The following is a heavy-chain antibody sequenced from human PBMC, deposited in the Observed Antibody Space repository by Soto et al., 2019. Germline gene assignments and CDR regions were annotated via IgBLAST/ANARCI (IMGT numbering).Heavy chain of an antibody. D-gene: IGHD3-10*01. CDR1: GGSISSSSYY. J-gene: IGHJ4*02. CDR2: IYYSGST. V-gene: IGHV4-39*01. Sequence: SETLSLTCTVSGGSISSSSYYWGWIRQPPGKGLEWIGSIYYSGSTYYNPSLKSRVTISVDTSKNQLSLKLSSVTAADTAVYYCARAWYGSIYYFDYWGQGTLVTVSS. CDR3: ARAWYGSIYYFDY.